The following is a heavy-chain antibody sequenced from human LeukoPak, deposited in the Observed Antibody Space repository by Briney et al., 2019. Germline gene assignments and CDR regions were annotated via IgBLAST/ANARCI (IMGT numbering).Heavy chain of an antibody. Sequence: GGSLRLSCAPSGFTFSRYSMNSVRPAPRKGLEWVSSISSSSSYIYYADSVTGRFTISRDNAKNSLYLQMNSLRAEDTAVYYCASPLRDYWGQGTLVTVSS. CDR3: ASPLRDY. D-gene: IGHD4-17*01. CDR2: ISSSSSYI. J-gene: IGHJ4*02. V-gene: IGHV3-21*01. CDR1: GFTFSRYS.